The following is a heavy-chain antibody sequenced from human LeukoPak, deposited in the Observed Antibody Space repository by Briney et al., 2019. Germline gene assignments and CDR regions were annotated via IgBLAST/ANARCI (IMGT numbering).Heavy chain of an antibody. CDR1: GFTVSGNY. CDR2: IYSGGTT. J-gene: IGHJ4*02. V-gene: IGHV3-53*01. CDR3: AKDLYYYDSGRAFDY. Sequence: GGSLRPSCAVSGFTVSGNYMSWVRQAPGKGLEWVSLIYSGGTTYYADSVKGRFTISRDNSKNTLYLQMNSLRAEDTAVYYCAKDLYYYDSGRAFDYWGQGTLVTVSS. D-gene: IGHD3-22*01.